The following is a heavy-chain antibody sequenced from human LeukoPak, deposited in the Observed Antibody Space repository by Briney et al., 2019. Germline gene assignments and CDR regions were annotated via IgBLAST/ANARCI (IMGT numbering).Heavy chain of an antibody. J-gene: IGHJ6*03. D-gene: IGHD3-10*01. V-gene: IGHV4-39*01. Sequence: PSETLSLTCTVSGGSISSSSYYWGWIRQPPGKGLEWIGCIYYSGSTYYNPSLKSRVTISVDTSKNQFSLKLSSVTAADTAVYYSARKRLLWFGELGYMDVWGKGTTVTISS. CDR1: GGSISSSSYY. CDR3: ARKRLLWFGELGYMDV. CDR2: IYYSGST.